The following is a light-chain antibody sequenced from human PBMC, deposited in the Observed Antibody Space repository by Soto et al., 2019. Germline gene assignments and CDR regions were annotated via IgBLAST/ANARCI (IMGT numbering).Light chain of an antibody. CDR1: SSNIGSNT. Sequence: QSVLTQPPSASGTPGQRVTISCSGSSSNIGSNTVNWYQQLPGTAPKLLIYSNNQRPSGVPDRLSGSKSGTSATLAIRGPLSEDEADYYCPAGDDSLNGSNCVFGTGTKVTVL. CDR3: PAGDDSLNGSNCV. CDR2: SNN. J-gene: IGLJ1*01. V-gene: IGLV1-44*01.